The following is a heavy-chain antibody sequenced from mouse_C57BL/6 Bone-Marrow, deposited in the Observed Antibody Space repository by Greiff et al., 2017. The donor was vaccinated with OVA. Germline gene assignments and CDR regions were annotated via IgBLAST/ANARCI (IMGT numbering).Heavy chain of an antibody. Sequence: VKLQESGAELVKPGASVKLSCKASGYTFTSYWMHWVKQRPGQGLEWIGMIHPNSGSTNYNEKFKSKATLTVDKSSSTAYMQLSSLTSEDSAVYYCARRIYYGPFAYWGQGTLVTVSA. CDR3: ARRIYYGPFAY. V-gene: IGHV1-64*01. J-gene: IGHJ3*01. D-gene: IGHD2-1*01. CDR1: GYTFTSYW. CDR2: IHPNSGST.